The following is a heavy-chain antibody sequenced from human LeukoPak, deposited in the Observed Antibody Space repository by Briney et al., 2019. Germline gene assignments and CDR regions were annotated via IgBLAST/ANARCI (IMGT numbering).Heavy chain of an antibody. V-gene: IGHV3-7*01. Sequence: GGSLRLSCAASGFTFSSYCMSWVRQAPGKGLERVANIKQDISEKYYVDSVEGRFTISRDNAKNSLYLQMNSLRAEDTAVYYCARVDNYGSFDYWGQGTLVTVSS. CDR1: GFTFSSYC. CDR2: IKQDISEK. D-gene: IGHD3-10*01. CDR3: ARVDNYGSFDY. J-gene: IGHJ4*02.